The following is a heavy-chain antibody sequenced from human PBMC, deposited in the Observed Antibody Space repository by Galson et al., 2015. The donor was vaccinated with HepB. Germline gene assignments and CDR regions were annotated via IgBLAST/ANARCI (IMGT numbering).Heavy chain of an antibody. V-gene: IGHV3-15*01. Sequence: SLRLSCAASGFTFSNAWMSWVRQAPGKGLEWVGRIKSKTDGGTTDYAAPVKGRFTISRDDSKNTLYLQMNSLKTEDTAVYYCTTPTIPRERGIWGQGTMVTVSS. CDR1: GFTFSNAW. D-gene: IGHD1-26*01. J-gene: IGHJ3*02. CDR3: TTPTIPRERGI. CDR2: IKSKTDGGTT.